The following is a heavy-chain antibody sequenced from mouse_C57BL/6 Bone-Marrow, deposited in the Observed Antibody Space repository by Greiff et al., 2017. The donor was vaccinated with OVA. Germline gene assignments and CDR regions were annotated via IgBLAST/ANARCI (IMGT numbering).Heavy chain of an antibody. Sequence: QVQLQQPGAELVRPGTSVKLSCKASGYTFTSYWMHWVKQRPGQGLEWIGVIDPSDSYTNYNQKFKGKATLTVDKSSSTAYMQLSSLTSEDSAVYYCAICLYDDYAMDYWGQGTSVTVSS. J-gene: IGHJ4*01. V-gene: IGHV1-59*01. CDR1: GYTFTSYW. CDR2: IDPSDSYT. D-gene: IGHD2-12*01. CDR3: AICLYDDYAMDY.